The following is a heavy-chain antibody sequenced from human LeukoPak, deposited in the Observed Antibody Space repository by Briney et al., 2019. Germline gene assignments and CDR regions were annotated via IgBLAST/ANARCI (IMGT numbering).Heavy chain of an antibody. CDR1: GGTFSSYA. CDR3: ARGEDWAYDILTGYFDY. CDR2: INPSGGST. D-gene: IGHD3-9*01. V-gene: IGHV1-46*01. Sequence: ASVKVSCKASGGTFSSYAISWVRQAPGQGLEWMGIINPSGGSTSYAQKFQGRVTMTRDTSTSTVYMELSSLRSEDTAVYYCARGEDWAYDILTGYFDYWGQGTLVTVSS. J-gene: IGHJ4*02.